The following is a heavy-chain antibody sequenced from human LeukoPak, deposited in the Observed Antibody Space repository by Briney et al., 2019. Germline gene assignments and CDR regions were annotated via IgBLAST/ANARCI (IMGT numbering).Heavy chain of an antibody. J-gene: IGHJ4*02. CDR2: ISGGSTYT. CDR1: GFTFSSYA. D-gene: IGHD5-18*01. Sequence: GGSLRLSCAASGFTFSSYAMSWIRQAPGRGLEWVSYISGGSTYTNYADSVKGRFTVSRDNAKNSLYLQLDSLRAEDTAVYYCARGGYRHYFDSWGQGTLVTVSS. CDR3: ARGGYRHYFDS. V-gene: IGHV3-11*06.